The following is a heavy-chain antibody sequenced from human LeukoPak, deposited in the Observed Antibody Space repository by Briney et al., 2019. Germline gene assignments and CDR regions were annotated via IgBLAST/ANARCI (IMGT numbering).Heavy chain of an antibody. CDR1: GDSISSYY. Sequence: SETLSLTCTVSGDSISSYYWSWLRQPPGKGLGWIGYIYHSGSTNYNPSLKSRVTISADTSKDQFSLKLASVTAADTAVYYCATGYSSTWYYFDYWGQGTLVTVSS. J-gene: IGHJ4*02. V-gene: IGHV4-59*01. CDR2: IYHSGST. D-gene: IGHD6-13*01. CDR3: ATGYSSTWYYFDY.